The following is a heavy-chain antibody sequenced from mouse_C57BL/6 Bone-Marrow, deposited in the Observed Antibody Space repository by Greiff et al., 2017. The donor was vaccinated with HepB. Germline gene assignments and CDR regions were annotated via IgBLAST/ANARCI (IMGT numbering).Heavy chain of an antibody. J-gene: IGHJ2*01. CDR2: IHPNSGNT. V-gene: IGHV1-64*01. Sequence: QVQLQQPGAELVKPGASVKLSCKASGYTFTSYWMHWVKQRPGQGLEWIGMIHPNSGNTNYNEKFKSKATLTVDKSSSTAYMQLSSLTSEDSAVYYCARKTTVVDYWGQGTTLTVSS. CDR3: ARKTTVVDY. CDR1: GYTFTSYW. D-gene: IGHD1-1*01.